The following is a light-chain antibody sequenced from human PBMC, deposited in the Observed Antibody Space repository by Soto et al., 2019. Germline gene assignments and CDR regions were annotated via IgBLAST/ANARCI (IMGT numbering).Light chain of an antibody. J-gene: IGKJ4*01. CDR1: QSVSRF. Sequence: ETVLTQSPATLSLSPGDSATLSCRASQSVSRFFAWYQQKPGQAPRLLFYRVSNRATGVPPRFSASGSGTDVTLSISSLEPEDFAVYYCQQRFTWPLTFGGGTKVEIK. CDR3: QQRFTWPLT. CDR2: RVS. V-gene: IGKV3-11*01.